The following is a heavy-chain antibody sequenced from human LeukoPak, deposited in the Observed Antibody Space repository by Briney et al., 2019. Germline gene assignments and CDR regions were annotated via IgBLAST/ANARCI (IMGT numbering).Heavy chain of an antibody. J-gene: IGHJ4*02. CDR3: AGAAAGTAIDS. D-gene: IGHD6-13*01. Sequence: GESLKISCKGSGYRFSTYWIAWVRQMPGKGLEWVGIIYSGDSDIRYSPSFQGQFTISADKSISTAYLQWSSLKASDTAIYYCAGAAAGTAIDSWGQGTLVTVSS. CDR1: GYRFSTYW. CDR2: IYSGDSDI. V-gene: IGHV5-51*01.